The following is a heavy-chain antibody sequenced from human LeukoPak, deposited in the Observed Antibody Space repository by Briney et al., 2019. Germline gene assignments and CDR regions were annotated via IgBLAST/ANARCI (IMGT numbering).Heavy chain of an antibody. V-gene: IGHV3-64*01. J-gene: IGHJ4*02. D-gene: IGHD6-13*01. CDR3: ARSSAYYLAAAGPGPFDY. CDR2: ISSNGGST. CDR1: GFTFSSYA. Sequence: GGSLRLSCAASGFTFSSYAMHWVRQAPGKGMEYVSAISSNGGSTYYANSVKGRFTISRDNSKNTLYLQMGSLRAEDMAVYYCARSSAYYLAAAGPGPFDYWGQGTLVTVSS.